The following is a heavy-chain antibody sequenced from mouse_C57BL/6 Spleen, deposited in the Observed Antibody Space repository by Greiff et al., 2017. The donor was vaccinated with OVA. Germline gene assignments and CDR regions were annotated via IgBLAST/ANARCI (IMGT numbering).Heavy chain of an antibody. CDR3: ARNGLYGYDATWFAY. CDR2: IYPGSGNT. D-gene: IGHD2-2*01. Sequence: VQLVESGAELVRPGASVKLSCKASGYTFTDYYINWVKQRPGQGLEWIARIYPGSGNTYYTAKFKGKATLTAETSSSTAYMQLSSLTSEDSAVYVCARNGLYGYDATWFAYWGQGTLVTVSA. V-gene: IGHV1-76*01. CDR1: GYTFTDYY. J-gene: IGHJ3*01.